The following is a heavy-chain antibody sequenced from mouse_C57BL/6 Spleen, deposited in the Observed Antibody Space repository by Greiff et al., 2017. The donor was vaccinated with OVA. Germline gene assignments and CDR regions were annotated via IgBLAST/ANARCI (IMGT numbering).Heavy chain of an antibody. D-gene: IGHD4-1*02. CDR3: ARGTQLGGYAMDY. V-gene: IGHV5-4*01. CDR2: ISDGGSYT. Sequence: EVQGVESGGGLVKPGGSLKLSCAASGFTFSSYAMSWVRQTPEKRLEWVATISDGGSYTYYPDNVKGRFTISRDNAKNNLYLQMSHLKSEDTAMYYCARGTQLGGYAMDYWGQGTSVTVSS. CDR1: GFTFSSYA. J-gene: IGHJ4*01.